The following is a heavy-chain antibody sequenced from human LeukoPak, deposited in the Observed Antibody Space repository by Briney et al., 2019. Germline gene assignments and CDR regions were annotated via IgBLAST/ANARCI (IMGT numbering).Heavy chain of an antibody. D-gene: IGHD2-8*01. V-gene: IGHV1-18*01. J-gene: IGHJ4*02. Sequence: ASVKVSCKASGYTFTTYGISWVRQAPGQGLEWMGWISGDNANTNYAQRVQGRVTMTTDTSTSTAYMELRSLRSDDTAVYYCTRLYAAHRYYAKFDYWGQGTLVTVSS. CDR3: TRLYAAHRYYAKFDY. CDR1: GYTFTTYG. CDR2: ISGDNANT.